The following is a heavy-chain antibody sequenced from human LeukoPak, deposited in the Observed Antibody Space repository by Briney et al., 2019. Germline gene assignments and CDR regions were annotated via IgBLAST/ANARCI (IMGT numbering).Heavy chain of an antibody. CDR1: GGSFSGYY. D-gene: IGHD6-13*01. Sequence: SETLSLTCAVYGGSFSGYYWSWIRQPPGKGLEWIGEINHSGSTNYNPSLKSRVTKSVDTSKNQFSLKLSSVTAADTAVYYCARVAEGMDVWGQGTTVTVSS. V-gene: IGHV4-34*01. CDR3: ARVAEGMDV. J-gene: IGHJ6*02. CDR2: INHSGST.